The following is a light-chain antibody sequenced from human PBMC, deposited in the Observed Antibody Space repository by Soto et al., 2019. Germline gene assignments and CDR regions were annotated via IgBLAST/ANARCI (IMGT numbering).Light chain of an antibody. CDR1: QTIDNT. CDR2: DAS. CDR3: QQYNYWPYT. Sequence: EIVMTHSPATLSLSPGEIATLSCRSSQTIDNTLAWYQRKPGQAPRLLIYDASTRATGVPARFSGSGSGTDFPLTISSLQSEDFEVYYCQQYNYWPYTFGQGTKVDIK. V-gene: IGKV3-15*01. J-gene: IGKJ2*01.